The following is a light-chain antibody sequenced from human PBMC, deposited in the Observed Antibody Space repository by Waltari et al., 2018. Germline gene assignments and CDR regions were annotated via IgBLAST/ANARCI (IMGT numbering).Light chain of an antibody. V-gene: IGLV2-23*02. CDR1: SSDAGTYNL. J-gene: IGLJ1*01. CDR2: EVT. Sequence: QSGLTQPASVSGSPGQSIPVSRTGTSSDAGTYNLASWYQQYPAKAPKLMVYEVTKRTSGVSDRFSGSKSGNTASLTISGLQSEDEADYYCCSYAGLGIYVFGTGTKVTVL. CDR3: CSYAGLGIYV.